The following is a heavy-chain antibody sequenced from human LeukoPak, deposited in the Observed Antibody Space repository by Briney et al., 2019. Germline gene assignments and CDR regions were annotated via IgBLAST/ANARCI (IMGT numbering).Heavy chain of an antibody. V-gene: IGHV3-23*01. CDR1: GLTFSSYA. Sequence: QPGESLRLSCGASGLTFSSYAMSWVRQAPGKGLEWGSTIIGPAGNTYYADSVKGRFTISRDDSKNTVYLQMNSLRAEDTAVYSCAKYTSGTYYRGLDQWGQGTLVTVSS. CDR2: IIGPAGNT. CDR3: AKYTSGTYYRGLDQ. D-gene: IGHD3-10*01. J-gene: IGHJ4*02.